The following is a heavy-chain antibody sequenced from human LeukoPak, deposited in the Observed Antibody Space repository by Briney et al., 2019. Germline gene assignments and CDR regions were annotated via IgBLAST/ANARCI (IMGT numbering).Heavy chain of an antibody. CDR3: ARDLGDTSCHP. V-gene: IGHV3-21*01. Sequence: GGSLRLSCAASGFTFSSYSMNWVRQAPGKGLKWVSSISSSSSYIYYADSVKGRFTISRDNAKNSLYLQMNSLRAEDTAVYYCARDLGDTSCHPWGQGTLVTVSS. D-gene: IGHD2-2*01. CDR1: GFTFSSYS. J-gene: IGHJ5*02. CDR2: ISSSSSYI.